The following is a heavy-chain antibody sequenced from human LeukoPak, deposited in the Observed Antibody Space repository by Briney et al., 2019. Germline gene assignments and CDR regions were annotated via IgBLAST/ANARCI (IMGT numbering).Heavy chain of an antibody. CDR1: GFTFSNAW. V-gene: IGHV3-15*01. Sequence: GGSLRLSCAASGFTFSNAWLSWVRQAPGKGLEWVGRIKSKTDGGTTDYAAPVKGRFTISRDDSKNTLYLQMNSLRTEDTAVYYCARVGPGGAGAFDYWGQGTLVTVSS. D-gene: IGHD6-13*01. CDR2: IKSKTDGGTT. J-gene: IGHJ4*02. CDR3: ARVGPGGAGAFDY.